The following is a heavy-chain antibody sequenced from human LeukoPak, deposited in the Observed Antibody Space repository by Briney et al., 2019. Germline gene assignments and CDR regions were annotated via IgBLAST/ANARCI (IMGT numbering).Heavy chain of an antibody. Sequence: PGGSLRLSCAASGFTFSNAWMSCVSQAPGKGMEWVGRIKSKTAGGTTAYAATAKGRFPITRDDSKNTLYLQMNRLKAEDTAVDYCTTVSEYCGGDCYSRFDYWGQGTLVTVSS. CDR1: GFTFSNAW. CDR3: TTVSEYCGGDCYSRFDY. D-gene: IGHD2-21*02. J-gene: IGHJ4*02. V-gene: IGHV3-15*01. CDR2: IKSKTAGGTT.